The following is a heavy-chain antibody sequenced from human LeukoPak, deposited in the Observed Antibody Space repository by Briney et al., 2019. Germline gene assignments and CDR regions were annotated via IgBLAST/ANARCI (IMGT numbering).Heavy chain of an antibody. V-gene: IGHV3-23*01. CDR1: GFTFSAYA. CDR2: IRGGGGSA. D-gene: IGHD4-17*01. CDR3: ARDPNGDYIGAFDM. J-gene: IGHJ3*02. Sequence: PGGSLRLSCTASGFTFSAYAMMWVRQAPGKGPEWVSAIRGGGGSAFYADSVEGRFTIYRDNSKYTLFLQMNSLRAEDTAVYYCARDPNGDYIGAFDMWGPGTMVTVSS.